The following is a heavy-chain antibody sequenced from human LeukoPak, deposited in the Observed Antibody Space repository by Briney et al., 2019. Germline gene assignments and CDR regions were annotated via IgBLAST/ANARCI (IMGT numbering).Heavy chain of an antibody. Sequence: SVKVSCKASGGTFSSYAISWVRQAPGQGLEWMGGIIPIFGTANYAQKFQGRVTITTDESTSTAYMELGSLRSEDTAVYYCATPMVRGVIGDAFDYWGQGTLVTVSS. CDR3: ATPMVRGVIGDAFDY. CDR1: GGTFSSYA. CDR2: IIPIFGTA. V-gene: IGHV1-69*05. J-gene: IGHJ4*02. D-gene: IGHD3-10*01.